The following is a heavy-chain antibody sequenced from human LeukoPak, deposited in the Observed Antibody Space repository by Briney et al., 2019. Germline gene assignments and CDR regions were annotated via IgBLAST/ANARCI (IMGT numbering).Heavy chain of an antibody. CDR3: ARGPPYSGSYHTPDY. Sequence: GASVKVSCKASGYTFTSYYMHRVRQAPGQGLEWMGIINPSGGSTSYAQKFQGRVTMTRDMSTSTVYMELSSLRSEDTAVYYCARGPPYSGSYHTPDYWGQGTLVTVSS. CDR1: GYTFTSYY. V-gene: IGHV1-46*01. J-gene: IGHJ4*02. CDR2: INPSGGST. D-gene: IGHD1-26*01.